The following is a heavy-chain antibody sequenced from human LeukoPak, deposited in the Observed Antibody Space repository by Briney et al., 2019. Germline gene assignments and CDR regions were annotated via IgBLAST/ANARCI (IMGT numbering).Heavy chain of an antibody. Sequence: GGSLRLSCAASGFTFSNYGMHWVRQAPGKGLEWVAVISFDGSNKYYADSVKGRFTIFRDNAKNTLYLHMNSLRADDTAIYYCTYDHFDSWGQGTLVTVSS. D-gene: IGHD2-21*01. CDR1: GFTFSNYG. J-gene: IGHJ4*02. V-gene: IGHV3-30*03. CDR3: TYDHFDS. CDR2: ISFDGSNK.